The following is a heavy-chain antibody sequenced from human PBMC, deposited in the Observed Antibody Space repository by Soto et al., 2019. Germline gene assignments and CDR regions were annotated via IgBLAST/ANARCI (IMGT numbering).Heavy chain of an antibody. CDR1: GYNFNTYC. Sequence: GESLKISCKGSGYNFNTYCVAWVRQMPGKGLEWMGVIYPGDSDVTYSPSFQGQVTISADKSISSAYLQWSSLKASDTAMYYCARQGYSSGGAFDVWGQGTIVTVSS. J-gene: IGHJ3*01. CDR2: IYPGDSDV. D-gene: IGHD2-15*01. V-gene: IGHV5-51*01. CDR3: ARQGYSSGGAFDV.